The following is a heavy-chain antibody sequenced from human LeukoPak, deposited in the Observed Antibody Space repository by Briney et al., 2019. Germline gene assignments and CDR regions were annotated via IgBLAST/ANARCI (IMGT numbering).Heavy chain of an antibody. D-gene: IGHD1-26*01. CDR1: GYSFTSYW. Sequence: GESQKISCKGSGYSFTSYWIAWVRQMPGKGLEWTGIIYPSDSETTYSPSFQGQVTISADKSISTAYLQWSSLTASDTAMYYCARSVGATPLDYWGQGTPVTVSS. CDR2: IYPSDSET. CDR3: ARSVGATPLDY. V-gene: IGHV5-51*01. J-gene: IGHJ4*02.